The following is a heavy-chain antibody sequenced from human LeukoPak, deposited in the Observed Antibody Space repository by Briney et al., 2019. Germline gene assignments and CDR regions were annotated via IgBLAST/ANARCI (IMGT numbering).Heavy chain of an antibody. CDR3: AKARSGVSWAFDI. CDR2: MRYDGMNE. V-gene: IGHV3-30*02. CDR1: GFIFSNYG. Sequence: GGSLRLSCAASGFIFSNYGMHWVRQAPGKGLEWVAFMRYDGMNEYYADSVKGRFTISRDNSKNTLYLQMNSLRPEDTAAYFCAKARSGVSWAFDIWGQGTMVTVS. D-gene: IGHD3-10*01. J-gene: IGHJ3*02.